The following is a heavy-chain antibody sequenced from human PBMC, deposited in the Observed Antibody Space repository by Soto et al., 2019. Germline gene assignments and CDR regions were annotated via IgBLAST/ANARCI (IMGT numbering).Heavy chain of an antibody. CDR3: AREDSTEGGMDV. D-gene: IGHD4-17*01. V-gene: IGHV4-31*03. J-gene: IGHJ6*02. Sequence: QVQLQESGPGLVKPSQTLSLTCTVSGGPISSGNYFWSWIRQHPGKGLEWIGYIYYSGSTYYNPSLKSRVTISVDTSKNQFSLKLRSVTAADTAVYYCAREDSTEGGMDVWGQGTTVTVSS. CDR1: GGPISSGNYF. CDR2: IYYSGST.